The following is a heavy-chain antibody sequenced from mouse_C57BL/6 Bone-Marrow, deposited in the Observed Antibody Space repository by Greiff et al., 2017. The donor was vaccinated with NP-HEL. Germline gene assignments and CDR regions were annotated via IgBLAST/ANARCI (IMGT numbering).Heavy chain of an antibody. J-gene: IGHJ3*01. D-gene: IGHD1-1*01. CDR1: GYTFNDYY. CDR2: IYPGSGNT. V-gene: IGHV1-76*01. CDR3: ARAYYGSSSPFAY. Sequence: QVQLQQSGAELVRPGASVKLSCKASGYTFNDYYINWVKQRPGQGLEWIARIYPGSGNTYYNEKFKGKATLTAEKSSSTAYMQLSSLTSEDSAVYFCARAYYGSSSPFAYWGQGTLVTVSA.